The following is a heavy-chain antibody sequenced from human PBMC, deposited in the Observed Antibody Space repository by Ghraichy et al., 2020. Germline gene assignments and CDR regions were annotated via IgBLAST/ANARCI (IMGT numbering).Heavy chain of an antibody. D-gene: IGHD3-22*01. CDR1: GYTFTSYG. CDR2: ISAYNGNT. J-gene: IGHJ4*02. V-gene: IGHV1-18*01. CDR3: ARDRTYYYDSSGYLPPDY. Sequence: ASVKVSCKASGYTFTSYGISWVRQAPGQGLEWMGWISAYNGNTNYAQKLQGRVTMTTDTSTSTAYMELRSLRSDDTAVYYCARDRTYYYDSSGYLPPDYWGQGTLVTVSS.